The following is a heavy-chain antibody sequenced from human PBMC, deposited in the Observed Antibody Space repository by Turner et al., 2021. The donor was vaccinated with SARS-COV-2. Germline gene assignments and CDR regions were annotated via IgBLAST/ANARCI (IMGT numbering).Heavy chain of an antibody. J-gene: IGHJ4*02. Sequence: QLQLRESGPGLAKPSATLSLPCTVSGGSIRSSRYYWGWIRQPPGKGLEWIGSIYYSGSTYYNPSLKRRVTISVDTATNQFSLKLSSVTAADTAVYYCARSNYDFWSGYYTFYFDYWGQGTLVTVSS. CDR3: ARSNYDFWSGYYTFYFDY. D-gene: IGHD3-3*01. CDR2: IYYSGST. CDR1: GGSIRSSRYY. V-gene: IGHV4-39*01.